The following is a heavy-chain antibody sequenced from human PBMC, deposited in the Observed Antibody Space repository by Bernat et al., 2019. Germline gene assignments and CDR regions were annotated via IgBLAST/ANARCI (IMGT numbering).Heavy chain of an antibody. CDR1: GGTFSSYA. CDR3: AREVSEMATIFYFDY. D-gene: IGHD5-24*01. V-gene: IGHV1-69*01. CDR2: IIPIFGTA. Sequence: QVQLVQSGAEVKKPGSSVKVSCKASGGTFSSYAISWVRQAPGQGLEWMGGIIPIFGTANYAQKFQGRVTITADESTSTAYMELSRLRSEDTAVYYCAREVSEMATIFYFDYWGQGTLVTVSS. J-gene: IGHJ4*02.